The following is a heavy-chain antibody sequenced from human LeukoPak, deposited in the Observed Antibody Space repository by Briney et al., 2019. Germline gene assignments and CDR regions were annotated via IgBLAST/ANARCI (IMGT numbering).Heavy chain of an antibody. V-gene: IGHV3-21*01. CDR3: ARDGDILTGYYFDY. Sequence: GGSLRLSCAASGFSFSSYSMNWVRQAPGKGLEWVSSIISSGTYIYYADSVKGRFTISRDNARKSLSPQMNSLRAEDTALYYCARDGDILTGYYFDYWGQGTLVTVSS. D-gene: IGHD3-9*01. CDR2: IISSGTYI. J-gene: IGHJ4*02. CDR1: GFSFSSYS.